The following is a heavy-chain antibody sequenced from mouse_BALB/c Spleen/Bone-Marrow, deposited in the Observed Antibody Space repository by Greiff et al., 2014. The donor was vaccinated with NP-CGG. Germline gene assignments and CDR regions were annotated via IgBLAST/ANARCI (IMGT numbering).Heavy chain of an antibody. V-gene: IGHV14-3*02. CDR3: AIYYYGSSGFAY. Sequence: VQLQESGAELVKPGASVKLSCTASGFNIKDTYMHWVKQRPEQGLEWIGRIDPANGNTKYDQKFQGKATISADTSSNTAYLQLSSLTSEDTAVYYCAIYYYGSSGFAYWGQGTLVTVSA. CDR2: IDPANGNT. CDR1: GFNIKDTY. D-gene: IGHD1-1*01. J-gene: IGHJ3*01.